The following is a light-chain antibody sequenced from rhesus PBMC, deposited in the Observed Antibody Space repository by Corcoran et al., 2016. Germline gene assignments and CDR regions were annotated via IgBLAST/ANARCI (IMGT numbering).Light chain of an antibody. Sequence: DIQMTQSPSSVSASVGDRVTITCRASQGISSYLAWYQQKPGKAPKLLVYYATTLQRGVPSRFSGSGSGTEFTLSISSLQPEDVATYYCQQYNSLPYSFGQGTKVEIK. CDR3: QQYNSLPYS. CDR2: YAT. V-gene: IGKV1-25*01. CDR1: QGISSY. J-gene: IGKJ2*01.